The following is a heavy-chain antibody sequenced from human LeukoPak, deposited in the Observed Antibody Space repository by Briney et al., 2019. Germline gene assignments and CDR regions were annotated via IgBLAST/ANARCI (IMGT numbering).Heavy chain of an antibody. J-gene: IGHJ4*02. CDR1: RFTFSSYG. Sequence: PGGSLRLSCAASRFTFSSYGMSWVRQAPGKGLEWVSAISGSGGSTYYADSVKGRFTISRDNSKNTLYLQMNSLRAEDTALYYCTKSPYSNYEGYFDYWGQGTLVTVSS. CDR2: ISGSGGST. CDR3: TKSPYSNYEGYFDY. D-gene: IGHD4-11*01. V-gene: IGHV3-23*01.